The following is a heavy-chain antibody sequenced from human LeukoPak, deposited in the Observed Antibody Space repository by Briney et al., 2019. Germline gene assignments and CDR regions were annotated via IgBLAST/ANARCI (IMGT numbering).Heavy chain of an antibody. CDR3: ATDTYQLLLRGGWYFDY. Sequence: ASVKVSCKVSGYTLTELSMHWVRQAPGKGLEWMGGFDPEDGETIYAQKFQGRVTMTEDTSTDTAYMELSSLRSEDTAVYYCATDTYQLLLRGGWYFDYWGQGTLVTVSS. J-gene: IGHJ4*02. CDR2: FDPEDGET. CDR1: GYTLTELS. V-gene: IGHV1-24*01. D-gene: IGHD2-2*01.